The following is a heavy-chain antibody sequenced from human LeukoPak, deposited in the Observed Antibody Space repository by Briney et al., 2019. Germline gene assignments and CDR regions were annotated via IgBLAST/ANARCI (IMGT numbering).Heavy chain of an antibody. CDR2: IYTSGST. CDR1: GGSISSYY. Sequence: PSETLSLTCTVSGGSISSYYWSWIRQPAGKGLEWIGRIYTSGSTNYNPSLKSRVTISVDKSKNQFSLKLSSVTVADTAVYYCARHEYYHDSIGNEWRASAFDNWGQGTLVTVSS. D-gene: IGHD3-22*01. CDR3: ARHEYYHDSIGNEWRASAFDN. J-gene: IGHJ4*02. V-gene: IGHV4-4*07.